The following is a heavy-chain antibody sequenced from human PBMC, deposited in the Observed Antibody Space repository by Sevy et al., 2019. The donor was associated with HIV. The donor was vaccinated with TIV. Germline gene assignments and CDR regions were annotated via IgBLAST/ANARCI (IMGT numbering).Heavy chain of an antibody. CDR3: ARFDSGDYVSHFEY. D-gene: IGHD2-21*02. CDR1: GGSINSDSYY. V-gene: IGHV4-39*01. J-gene: IGHJ4*02. Sequence: SETLSLTCTVSGGSINSDSYYWGWIRQPPGKGLEWIGNIYYSGTTYYNPSLNSRVTISVDTSKNQFSLKLSSVTAADTAVYYCARFDSGDYVSHFEYWGQGTLVTVSS. CDR2: IYYSGTT.